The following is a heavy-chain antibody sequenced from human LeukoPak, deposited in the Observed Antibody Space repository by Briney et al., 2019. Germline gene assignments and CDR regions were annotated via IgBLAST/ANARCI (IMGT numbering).Heavy chain of an antibody. D-gene: IGHD2-2*02. CDR1: GDSISSSNW. V-gene: IGHV4-4*02. Sequence: SGTLSLTCAVSGDSISSSNWWSWVRQPPGKGLEWIGEIYHSGSTNYNPSLKSRVTISVDKSKNQFSLKLSPVTAADTAVYYCVSGASNAPYTWVYWGQGTLVTVSS. CDR2: IYHSGST. J-gene: IGHJ4*02. CDR3: VSGASNAPYTWVY.